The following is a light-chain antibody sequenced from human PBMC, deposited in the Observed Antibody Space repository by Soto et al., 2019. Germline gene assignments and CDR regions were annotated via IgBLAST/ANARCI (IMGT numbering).Light chain of an antibody. V-gene: IGKV3-20*01. Sequence: EIVLTQSPGTLYLSPGERATLSCRASQTLSSSHLAWYQQKPGQAPRLVIYGASTRATGIADRFRGSGAGTAFTLTITRLEPEDFAVYFCHQYGSSPQTFGQGTKVDIK. J-gene: IGKJ1*01. CDR1: QTLSSSH. CDR3: HQYGSSPQT. CDR2: GAS.